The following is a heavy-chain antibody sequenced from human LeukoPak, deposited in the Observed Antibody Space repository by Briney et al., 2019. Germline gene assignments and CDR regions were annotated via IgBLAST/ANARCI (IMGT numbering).Heavy chain of an antibody. J-gene: IGHJ4*02. D-gene: IGHD4-17*01. CDR2: IRSKANSYAT. CDR1: GFTFSGSA. Sequence: GGSRRLSCAASGFTFSGSAMHWVRQASGKGLEWVGRIRSKANSYATAYAASVKGRFTISRDDSKNTAYLQMNSLKTEDTAVYYCTSPYGDSGGDWGQGTLVTVSS. V-gene: IGHV3-73*01. CDR3: TSPYGDSGGD.